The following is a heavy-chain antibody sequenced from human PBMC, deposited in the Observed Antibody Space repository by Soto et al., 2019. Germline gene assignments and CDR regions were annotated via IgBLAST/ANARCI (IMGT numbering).Heavy chain of an antibody. D-gene: IGHD2-2*01. CDR3: ASSRIVVVPAAISILWFDP. Sequence: QVQLVQSGAEVKKPGSSVKVSCKASGGTFSSYAISWVRQAPGQGLEWMGGIIPIFGTANYAQKFQGRVTITAEKSTSTAYMELSSLRSEDTAVYYCASSRIVVVPAAISILWFDPWGQGTLVTVSS. J-gene: IGHJ5*02. CDR1: GGTFSSYA. CDR2: IIPIFGTA. V-gene: IGHV1-69*06.